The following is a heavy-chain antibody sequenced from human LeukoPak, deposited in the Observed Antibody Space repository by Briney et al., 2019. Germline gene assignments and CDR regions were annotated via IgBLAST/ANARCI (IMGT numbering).Heavy chain of an antibody. Sequence: ASVKVSCKASGYTFTGYYMHWVRQAPGQGLEWMGWISAYNGNTNYAQKLQGRVTMTTDTSTSTAYMELRSLRSDDTAVYYCARVRITMIVVVTHYYYMDVWGKGTTVTISS. CDR1: GYTFTGYY. CDR2: ISAYNGNT. V-gene: IGHV1-18*04. J-gene: IGHJ6*03. CDR3: ARVRITMIVVVTHYYYMDV. D-gene: IGHD3-22*01.